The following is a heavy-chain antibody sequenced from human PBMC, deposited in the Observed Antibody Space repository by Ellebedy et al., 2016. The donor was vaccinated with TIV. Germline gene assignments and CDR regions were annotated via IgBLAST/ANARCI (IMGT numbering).Heavy chain of an antibody. CDR1: GFSFYNYA. V-gene: IGHV3-23*01. CDR2: ISGTGVST. D-gene: IGHD1-14*01. CDR3: AKGYKKWPYYGMDV. J-gene: IGHJ6*02. Sequence: GESLKISCTASGFSFYNYAMNWVRQAPGKGLAWVSAISGTGVSTYYADSVKGRLTISRDNSKITVYLQMNSLRAEDTAICYCAKGYKKWPYYGMDVWGQGTTVTVSS.